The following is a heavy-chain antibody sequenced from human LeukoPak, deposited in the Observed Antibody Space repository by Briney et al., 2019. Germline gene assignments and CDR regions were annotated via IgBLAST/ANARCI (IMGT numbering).Heavy chain of an antibody. D-gene: IGHD2-15*01. CDR3: ARVRYCSGGSCPLRLGYYYYGMDV. Sequence: SETLSLTCAVSGGSISSGGYSWSWIRQPPGKGLEWIGEINHSGSTNYNPSLKRRVTISVDTSKNQFSLKLSSVTAADTAVYYCARVRYCSGGSCPLRLGYYYYGMDVWGQGTTVTVSS. CDR2: INHSGST. V-gene: IGHV4-30-2*01. CDR1: GGSISSGGYS. J-gene: IGHJ6*02.